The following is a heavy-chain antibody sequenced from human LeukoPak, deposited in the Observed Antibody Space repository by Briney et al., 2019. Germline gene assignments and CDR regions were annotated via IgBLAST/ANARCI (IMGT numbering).Heavy chain of an antibody. J-gene: IGHJ4*02. CDR2: IYYSGST. V-gene: IGHV4-59*12. Sequence: PSETLPLTCTVSGGSISSYYWSWIRQPPGKGLEWIGYIYYSGSTNYNPSLKSRVTISVDTSKNQFSLKLSSVTAADTAVYYCASKLDGDARTFDYWGQGTLVTVSS. D-gene: IGHD4-17*01. CDR1: GGSISSYY. CDR3: ASKLDGDARTFDY.